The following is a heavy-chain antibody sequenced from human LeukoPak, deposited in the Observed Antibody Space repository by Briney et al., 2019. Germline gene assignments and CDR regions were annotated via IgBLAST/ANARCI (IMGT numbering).Heavy chain of an antibody. V-gene: IGHV3-21*01. CDR1: GFSFSSYN. Sequence: GGSLRLSCAASGFSFSSYNMNWVRQAPGKGLEWVSSISSSSSYIYYADSVKGRFTISRDNAKNSLYLQMNSLRAEDTAVYYCARAPTDWSSMGILYGMDVWGQGTTVTVSS. CDR3: ARAPTDWSSMGILYGMDV. J-gene: IGHJ6*02. CDR2: ISSSSSYI. D-gene: IGHD2-2*01.